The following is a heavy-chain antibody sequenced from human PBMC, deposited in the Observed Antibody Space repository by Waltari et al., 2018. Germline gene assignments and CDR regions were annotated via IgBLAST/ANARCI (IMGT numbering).Heavy chain of an antibody. CDR1: GYTLTELS. D-gene: IGHD3-22*01. J-gene: IGHJ4*02. Sequence: QVQLVQSGAEVKKPGASVKVSCKVSGYTLTELSMHWVRQAPGKGLEWMGGFDPEDGETIYAQKFQGRVTKTEDTSTDTAYMELSSLRSEDTAVYYCATRIHTMLVVVSPYYFDYWGQGTLVTVSS. CDR3: ATRIHTMLVVVSPYYFDY. V-gene: IGHV1-24*01. CDR2: FDPEDGET.